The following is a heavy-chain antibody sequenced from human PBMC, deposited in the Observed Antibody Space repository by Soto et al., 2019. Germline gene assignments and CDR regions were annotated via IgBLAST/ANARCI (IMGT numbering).Heavy chain of an antibody. CDR1: GGTFSSYT. CDR3: ARDPTYYSDSSGSYYYYYYGMDV. J-gene: IGHJ6*01. D-gene: IGHD3-22*01. Sequence: SVKVSCKAAGGTFSSYTISWLRQAPGQGREWMGRIIPILGIANYAQKFQGRVTITADKSTSTAYMELSSLRSEDTAVYSCARDPTYYSDSSGSYYYYYYGMDVWGQGTTVTVS. V-gene: IGHV1-69*04. CDR2: IIPILGIA.